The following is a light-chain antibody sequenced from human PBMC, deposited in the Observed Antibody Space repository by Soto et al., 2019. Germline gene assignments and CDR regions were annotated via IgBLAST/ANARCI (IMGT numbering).Light chain of an antibody. CDR3: QQYGASPFT. CDR1: RDVYINA. CDR2: GAS. Sequence: VVLTQSPATLSLSPGEPATLSCRASRDVYINALAWYQQKPGRTPTLLIYGASTRATGIPDRFSATGSGTEFSLTISSVEPEEFAGYYCQQYGASPFTFGPGTRVEI. V-gene: IGKV3-20*01. J-gene: IGKJ3*01.